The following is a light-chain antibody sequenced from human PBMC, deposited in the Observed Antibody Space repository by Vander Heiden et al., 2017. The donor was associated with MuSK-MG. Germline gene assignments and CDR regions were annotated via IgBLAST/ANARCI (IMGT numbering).Light chain of an antibody. V-gene: IGKV3-20*01. Sequence: EIVLTQSPDTLSLSPGEGATVSCRASQNSDSAYCSCHQQKPGQTPRLLMHGASNRATGVPDRFSGSASWSHFTLTISRLVPEDYAVYYCQQYRSLPLTFGGGTKVQIK. CDR3: QQYRSLPLT. J-gene: IGKJ4*01. CDR2: GAS. CDR1: QNSDSAY.